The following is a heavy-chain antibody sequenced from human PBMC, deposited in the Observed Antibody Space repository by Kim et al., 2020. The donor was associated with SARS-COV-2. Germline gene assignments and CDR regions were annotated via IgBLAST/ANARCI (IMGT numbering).Heavy chain of an antibody. CDR3: ARGRLPPAFDI. J-gene: IGHJ3*02. Sequence: TNYNPSLKSRVTISVDKSKNQFSLKLSSVTAADTAVYYCARGRLPPAFDIWGQGTMVTVSS. D-gene: IGHD4-17*01. V-gene: IGHV4-4*02. CDR2: T.